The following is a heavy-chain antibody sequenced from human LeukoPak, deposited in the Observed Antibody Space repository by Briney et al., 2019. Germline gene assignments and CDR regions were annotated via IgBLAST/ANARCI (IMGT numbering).Heavy chain of an antibody. CDR1: GGSISSYY. J-gene: IGHJ3*02. V-gene: IGHV4-59*01. D-gene: IGHD3-16*01. CDR3: ARSSTFLHAFDI. CDR2: IYYSGST. Sequence: NPSETLSLTCTVSGGSISSYYWSWIRQPPGKGLEWIGYIYYSGSTNYNPSLKSRVTISVDTSKNQFSLKLSSVTAADTAVYYCARSSTFLHAFDIWGQGTTVTVSS.